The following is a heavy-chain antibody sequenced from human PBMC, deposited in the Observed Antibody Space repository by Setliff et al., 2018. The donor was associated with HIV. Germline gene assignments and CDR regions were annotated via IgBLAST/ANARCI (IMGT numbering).Heavy chain of an antibody. V-gene: IGHV1-69*13. Sequence: GPSVKVSCKASGGTFSSGNAISWVRQVPGRGLEWMGGIIPIYGTTNYAQKFQGRVTITADESTTTAYMDMSSLRSEDTAIYYCARDRGVQLEPGPRDPGGYYYYGMDVWGQGTTVTVSS. CDR1: GGTFSSGNA. CDR2: IIPIYGTT. D-gene: IGHD1-1*01. CDR3: ARDRGVQLEPGPRDPGGYYYYGMDV. J-gene: IGHJ6*02.